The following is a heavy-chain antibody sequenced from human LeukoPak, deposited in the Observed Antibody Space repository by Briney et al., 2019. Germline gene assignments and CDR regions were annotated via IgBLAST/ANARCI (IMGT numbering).Heavy chain of an antibody. J-gene: IGHJ5*02. CDR3: ARSFHYQLLYIDP. Sequence: PSETLSLTCTVSGYSISSGYYWGWIRQPPGKGLEWIGSIYHSGSTYYNPSLKSRVTISVDTSKNQFSLKLSSVTAADTAVYYCARSFHYQLLYIDPWGQGTLVTVSS. D-gene: IGHD2-2*02. CDR2: IYHSGST. CDR1: GYSISSGYY. V-gene: IGHV4-38-2*02.